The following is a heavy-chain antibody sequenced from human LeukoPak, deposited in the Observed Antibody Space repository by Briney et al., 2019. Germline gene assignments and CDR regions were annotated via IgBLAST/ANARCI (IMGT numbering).Heavy chain of an antibody. Sequence: KPGGSLRLSCAASGFTFSSYSMNWVRQAPGKGLEWVSSISSSSSYIYYADSVKGRFTISRDNAKNSLYLQMNSLRAEDTAVYYCARDRVGGYYDSSGYPFGYWGQGTLVTVSS. CDR1: GFTFSSYS. D-gene: IGHD3-22*01. J-gene: IGHJ4*02. CDR3: ARDRVGGYYDSSGYPFGY. V-gene: IGHV3-21*01. CDR2: ISSSSSYI.